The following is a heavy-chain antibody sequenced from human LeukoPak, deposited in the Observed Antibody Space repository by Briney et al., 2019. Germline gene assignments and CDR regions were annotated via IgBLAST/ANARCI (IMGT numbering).Heavy chain of an antibody. CDR2: IIPILGIA. CDR1: GGTFSSYA. D-gene: IGHD3-10*01. Sequence: SVKVSCKASGGTFSSYAISWVRQAPGQGLEWMGRIIPILGIANYAQKFQGRVTITADKSTSTAYMELSSLRSEDTAVYYCAGGTMVRGRANGMDVWGQGTTVTVSS. V-gene: IGHV1-69*04. J-gene: IGHJ6*02. CDR3: AGGTMVRGRANGMDV.